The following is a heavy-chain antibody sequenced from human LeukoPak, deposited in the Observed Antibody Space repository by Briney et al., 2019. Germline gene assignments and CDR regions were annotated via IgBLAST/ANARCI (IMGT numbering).Heavy chain of an antibody. V-gene: IGHV4-34*01. CDR3: ARGYYGSGSHCCHMDV. D-gene: IGHD3-10*01. CDR2: INHSGST. CDR1: VGSLSGHY. J-gene: IGHJ6*03. Sequence: PSETLSLTCAVYVGSLSGHYWSWIRQPPGKGLEWIGEINHSGSTNYNSSLKSRVTISVDTSKNQFSLRLSSVTAADTAVYYCARGYYGSGSHCCHMDVWGKGTTITVS.